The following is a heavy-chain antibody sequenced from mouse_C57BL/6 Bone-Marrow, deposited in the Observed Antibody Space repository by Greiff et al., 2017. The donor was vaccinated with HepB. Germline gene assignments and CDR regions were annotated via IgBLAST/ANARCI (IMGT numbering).Heavy chain of an antibody. D-gene: IGHD2-5*01. Sequence: EVKLMESGPVLVKPGASVKMSCKASGYTFTDYYMNWVKQSHGKSLEWIGVINPYNGGTSYNQKFKGKATLTVDKSSSTAYMELNSLTSEDSAVYYCANSKGGYYAMDYWGQGTSVTVSS. CDR1: GYTFTDYY. CDR3: ANSKGGYYAMDY. CDR2: INPYNGGT. V-gene: IGHV1-19*01. J-gene: IGHJ4*01.